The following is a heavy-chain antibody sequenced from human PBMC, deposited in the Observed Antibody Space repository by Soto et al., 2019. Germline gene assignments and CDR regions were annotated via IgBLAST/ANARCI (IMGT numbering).Heavy chain of an antibody. D-gene: IGHD6-6*01. Sequence: EVQLVESGGGLVQPGRSLRLSCAASGFTFDDYAMHWVRQAPGKGLEWVSGISWNSGSIGYADSVKGRFTISRDNAKNSLYLQMNSLRAEDTALYYCGKDTSSGAARFDAFDIWGQGTMVTVSS. V-gene: IGHV3-9*01. CDR1: GFTFDDYA. CDR3: GKDTSSGAARFDAFDI. J-gene: IGHJ3*02. CDR2: ISWNSGSI.